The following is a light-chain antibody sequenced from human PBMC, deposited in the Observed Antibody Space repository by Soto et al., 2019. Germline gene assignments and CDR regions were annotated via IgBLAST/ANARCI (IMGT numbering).Light chain of an antibody. CDR3: QHRSDWLWT. CDR1: QSVGSY. J-gene: IGKJ3*01. V-gene: IGKV3-11*01. Sequence: EIVLTQSPATLSVSPGERATLSCRASQSVGSYLAWYQQKSGQAPRLLIYDASNRATGIPARFSGSGSGTDFTLTISSLEPEDFAVYYCQHRSDWLWTFGPGTKVDIK. CDR2: DAS.